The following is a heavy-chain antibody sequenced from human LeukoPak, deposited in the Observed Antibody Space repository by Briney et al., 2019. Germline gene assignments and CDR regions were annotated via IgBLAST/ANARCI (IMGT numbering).Heavy chain of an antibody. Sequence: SETLSLTCAVSGGSNSSSNWWSWVRQPPGKGLEWIGEIYHSGSTNYNPSLKSRVTISVDKSKNQFSLKLSSVTAADTAVYYCARGVAAAGTGFDYWGQGALVTVSS. CDR2: IYHSGST. D-gene: IGHD6-13*01. CDR1: GGSNSSSNW. J-gene: IGHJ4*02. CDR3: ARGVAAAGTGFDY. V-gene: IGHV4-4*02.